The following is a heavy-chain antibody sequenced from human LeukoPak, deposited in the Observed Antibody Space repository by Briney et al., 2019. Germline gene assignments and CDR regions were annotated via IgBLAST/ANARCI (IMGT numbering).Heavy chain of an antibody. Sequence: PGGSLRLSCAASGFTFSSYGMHWVRQAPGKGLEWVAVISYDGSNKYYADSVKGRFTISRDNSKNTLYLQMSSLRAEDTAVYYCANSYYYGSGSYGDYWGQGTLVTVSS. J-gene: IGHJ4*02. CDR2: ISYDGSNK. D-gene: IGHD3-10*01. CDR3: ANSYYYGSGSYGDY. V-gene: IGHV3-30*18. CDR1: GFTFSSYG.